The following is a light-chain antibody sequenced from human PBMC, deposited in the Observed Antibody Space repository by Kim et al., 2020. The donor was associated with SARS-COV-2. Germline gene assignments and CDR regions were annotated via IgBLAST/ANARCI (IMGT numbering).Light chain of an antibody. J-gene: IGKJ1*01. CDR1: QSVSSSY. V-gene: IGKV3-20*01. CDR2: GAS. CDR3: QQYGNSPWT. Sequence: PGERATLSCRASQSVSSSYLAWYQQKPGQAPRLLIYGASSRATGIPDRFSGSGSGTDFTLTISRLEPEDFAVYYCQQYGNSPWTFGQGTQV.